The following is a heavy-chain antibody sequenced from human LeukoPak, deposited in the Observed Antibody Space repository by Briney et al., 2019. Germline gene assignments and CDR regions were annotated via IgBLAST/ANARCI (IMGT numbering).Heavy chain of an antibody. D-gene: IGHD5-24*01. V-gene: IGHV3-20*04. J-gene: IGHJ1*01. CDR1: GYIFDDYG. Sequence: GGSLRLSCAGSGYIFDDYGMRWVRQAPGKGLEWVAGINWNGGSTGYAASVKGRCTISRDNAKTALYLEMNSLRVEDTALYYCVRLGRDGYTYGAAYWGQGALVTVSS. CDR2: INWNGGST. CDR3: VRLGRDGYTYGAAY.